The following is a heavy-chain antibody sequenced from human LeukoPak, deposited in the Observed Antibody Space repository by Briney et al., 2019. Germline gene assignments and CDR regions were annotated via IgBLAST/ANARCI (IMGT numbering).Heavy chain of an antibody. D-gene: IGHD2-2*01. V-gene: IGHV3-7*01. CDR2: IKHDGSEQ. CDR1: GFNFGTFW. J-gene: IGHJ4*02. Sequence: PGESLRLSCAASGFNFGTFWMSWVRQAPGKGLEWVANIKHDGSEQKYVDSVKGRFTISRDNAKNSLYLQMNSLSAEDTAVYYCARVVILVVPAAKKVDFWGQGTLVTVSS. CDR3: ARVVILVVPAAKKVDF.